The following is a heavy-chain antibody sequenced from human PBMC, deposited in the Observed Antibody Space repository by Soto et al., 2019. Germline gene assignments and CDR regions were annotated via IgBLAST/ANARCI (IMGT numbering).Heavy chain of an antibody. D-gene: IGHD6-13*01. CDR3: ARHCNSSSWYDFDY. CDR1: GGSISSYY. Sequence: SETLSLTCTVSGGSISSYYWSWIRQPPGKGLEWIGYIYYSGSTNYNPSLKSRVTISVDTSKNQFSLKPSSVTAADTAVYYCARHCNSSSWYDFDYWGQGTLVTVSS. J-gene: IGHJ4*02. CDR2: IYYSGST. V-gene: IGHV4-59*08.